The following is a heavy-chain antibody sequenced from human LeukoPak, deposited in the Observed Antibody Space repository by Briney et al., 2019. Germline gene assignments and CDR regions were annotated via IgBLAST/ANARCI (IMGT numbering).Heavy chain of an antibody. V-gene: IGHV4-61*08. D-gene: IGHD3-3*01. CDR1: GGSISSGGYS. J-gene: IGHJ4*02. CDR2: IYYSGST. Sequence: PSETLSLTCAVSGGSISSGGYSWSWIRQPPGKGLEWIGYIYYSGSTNYNPSLKSRVTISVDTSKNQFSLKLSSVTAADTAVYYCAGTEDFWSGYHFDYWGQGTLVTVSS. CDR3: AGTEDFWSGYHFDY.